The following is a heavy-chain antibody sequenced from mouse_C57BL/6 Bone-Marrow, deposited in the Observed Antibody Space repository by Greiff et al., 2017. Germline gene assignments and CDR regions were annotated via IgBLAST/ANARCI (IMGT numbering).Heavy chain of an antibody. J-gene: IGHJ2*01. D-gene: IGHD1-1*01. CDR2: VYPYNGGT. Sequence: EVQLQQSGPVLVKPGPSVKISCKASGFTFTDYYMHWVKQSHGKSLEWIGLVYPYNGGTSYNQKFKGKATLTVDTSSSTAYMVLNSLTSEDSAVYYCAREGITTVVAGDYFDYWGQGTTLTVSS. CDR3: AREGITTVVAGDYFDY. V-gene: IGHV1-36*01. CDR1: GFTFTDYY.